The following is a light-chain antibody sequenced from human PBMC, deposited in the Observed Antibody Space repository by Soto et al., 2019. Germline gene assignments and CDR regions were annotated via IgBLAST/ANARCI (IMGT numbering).Light chain of an antibody. J-gene: IGKJ2*01. V-gene: IGKV3-15*01. CDR1: QSVSSN. Sequence: EIVMTQSPATLSVSPGERATLSCRASQSVSSNLAWYQQKPGQAPRLLIYGSSTRATGIQARFSGSGSGTEFTLTISSLQSDDFAVCYCQQYNNWPPYTFGQGTKLEIK. CDR2: GSS. CDR3: QQYNNWPPYT.